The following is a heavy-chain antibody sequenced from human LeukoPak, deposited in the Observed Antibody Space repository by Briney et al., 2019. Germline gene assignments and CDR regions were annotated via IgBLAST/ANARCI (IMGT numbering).Heavy chain of an antibody. CDR3: ARVYREFVSATAIRSGLFDY. CDR1: GYTFTGYY. CDR2: INPNSGGT. V-gene: IGHV1-2*02. Sequence: ASVKVSCKASGYTFTGYYMHWVRQAPGQGLEWMGWINPNSGGTNYAQKFQGRVTMTRDTSISTAYMELSRLRSDDTAVYYCARVYREFVSATAIRSGLFDYWGQGTLVTVSS. D-gene: IGHD2-2*02. J-gene: IGHJ4*02.